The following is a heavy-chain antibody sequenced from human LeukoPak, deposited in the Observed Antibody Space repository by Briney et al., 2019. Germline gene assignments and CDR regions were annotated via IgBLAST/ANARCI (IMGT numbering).Heavy chain of an antibody. J-gene: IGHJ4*02. Sequence: TGGSLRLSCSASGFTFSSYGMHWVRQAPGKGLEYVSAVSGNGGSTNYADSAKGRFTISRDNSKNTLDLQMSSLRAEDTAVYYCVKGKDGYTDYWLQGTLVTVCS. D-gene: IGHD5-24*01. CDR3: VKGKDGYTDY. CDR2: VSGNGGST. CDR1: GFTFSSYG. V-gene: IGHV3-64D*06.